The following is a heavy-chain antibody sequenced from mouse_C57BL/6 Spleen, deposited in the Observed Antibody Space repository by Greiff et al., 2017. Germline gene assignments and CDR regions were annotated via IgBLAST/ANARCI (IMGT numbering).Heavy chain of an antibody. J-gene: IGHJ2*01. V-gene: IGHV1-4*01. Sequence: QVQLQQSGAELARPGASVKMSCKASGYTFTSYTMHWVKQRPGQGLEWIGYINPSSGYTKYNQKFKDKATLTADKSSSTAYMRLSSLTSEDSAVYYCAREDGYYPFDYWGQGTTLTVSS. CDR2: INPSSGYT. D-gene: IGHD2-3*01. CDR1: GYTFTSYT. CDR3: AREDGYYPFDY.